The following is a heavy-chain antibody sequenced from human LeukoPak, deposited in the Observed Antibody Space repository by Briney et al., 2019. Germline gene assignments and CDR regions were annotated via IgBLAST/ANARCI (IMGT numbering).Heavy chain of an antibody. V-gene: IGHV1-2*02. CDR3: ARATRYYYDSSGYYYIGY. D-gene: IGHD3-22*01. Sequence: ASVKGSCKASGYTFTGYYMHWVRQAPGQGLEWMGWINPNSGGTNYAQKFQGRVTMTRDTSISTAYMELSRLRSDDTAVYYCARATRYYYDSSGYYYIGYWGQGTLVTVSS. CDR1: GYTFTGYY. J-gene: IGHJ4*02. CDR2: INPNSGGT.